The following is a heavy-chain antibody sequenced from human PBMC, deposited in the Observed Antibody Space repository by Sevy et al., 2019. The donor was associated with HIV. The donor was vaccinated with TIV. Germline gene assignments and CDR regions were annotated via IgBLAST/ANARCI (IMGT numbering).Heavy chain of an antibody. Sequence: SETLSLTCAVYGGSFSGYYWSWIRQPPGKGLEWIGEINHSGSTNYNPSLKSRVTIPVDTSKNQFSLKLSSVTAADTAVYYCARGAAAAGTKNDYWGQGTLVTVSS. D-gene: IGHD6-13*01. V-gene: IGHV4-34*01. CDR1: GGSFSGYY. J-gene: IGHJ4*02. CDR2: INHSGST. CDR3: ARGAAAAGTKNDY.